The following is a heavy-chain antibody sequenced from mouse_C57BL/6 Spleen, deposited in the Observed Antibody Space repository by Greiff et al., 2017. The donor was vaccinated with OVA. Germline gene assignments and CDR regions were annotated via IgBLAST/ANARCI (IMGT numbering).Heavy chain of an antibody. D-gene: IGHD2-12*01. V-gene: IGHV5-4*03. CDR1: GFTFSSYA. CDR3: ARLDDVAWFAY. J-gene: IGHJ3*01. CDR2: ISDGGSYT. Sequence: EVKLVESGGGLVKPGGSLKLSCAASGFTFSSYAMSWVRQTPGKRLEWVATISDGGSYTYYPDNVKGRFTISRDNAKNNLYLLKNHMKAEDTAMYYCARLDDVAWFAYWGQGTLVTVSA.